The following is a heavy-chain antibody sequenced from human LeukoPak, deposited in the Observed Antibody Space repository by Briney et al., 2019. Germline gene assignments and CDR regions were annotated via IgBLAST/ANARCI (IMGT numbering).Heavy chain of an antibody. D-gene: IGHD2-15*01. CDR1: GGSISSGSYY. Sequence: SETLSLTCTVSGGSISSGSYYWSWIRQPAGKGLEWIGRMHTSGSTNYNPSLKSRGTISVDTSKNQFSLKLSSVTAADTAVYYCARDHEGPQGGANSFDYWGQGTLVTVSS. CDR3: ARDHEGPQGGANSFDY. V-gene: IGHV4-61*02. J-gene: IGHJ4*02. CDR2: MHTSGST.